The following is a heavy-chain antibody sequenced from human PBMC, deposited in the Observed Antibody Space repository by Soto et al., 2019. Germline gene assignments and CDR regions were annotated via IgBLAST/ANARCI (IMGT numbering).Heavy chain of an antibody. Sequence: ALVKGYCKASGDTFTRSGISCVRQAPGQGLEWMGWISAYNGNTNYAQKLQGRVTMTTDTSTSTAYMELRSLRSDDTAVYYCARGPWLLEFDYWGQGTLVTVSS. CDR3: ARGPWLLEFDY. CDR1: GDTFTRSG. J-gene: IGHJ4*02. V-gene: IGHV1-18*01. D-gene: IGHD6-19*01. CDR2: ISAYNGNT.